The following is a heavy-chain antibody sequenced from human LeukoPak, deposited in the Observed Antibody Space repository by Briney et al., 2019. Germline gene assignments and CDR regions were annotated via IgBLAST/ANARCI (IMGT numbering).Heavy chain of an antibody. Sequence: GSSVKVSCKASGGTFSSYAISWVRQAPGQGLEWMGGIIPIFGTANYAQKFQGRVTITADESTSTAYMELSSLRSEDTAVYYCARAQRGITMIVVAPRAPYYFDYWGQGTLVTVSS. CDR1: GGTFSSYA. J-gene: IGHJ4*02. V-gene: IGHV1-69*01. CDR3: ARAQRGITMIVVAPRAPYYFDY. CDR2: IIPIFGTA. D-gene: IGHD3-22*01.